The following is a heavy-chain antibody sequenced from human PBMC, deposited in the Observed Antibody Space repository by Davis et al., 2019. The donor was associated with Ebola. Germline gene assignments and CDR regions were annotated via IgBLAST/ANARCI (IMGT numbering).Heavy chain of an antibody. CDR3: AKEIGGSGWYSIDY. D-gene: IGHD6-19*01. J-gene: IGHJ4*02. Sequence: GESLKISCAASGFTFSSYAMSWVRQAPGKGLEWVSAISGSGGTTYYADSVKGRFTISRDNSKNTLYLQMDSLRVDDTAIYYCAKEIGGSGWYSIDYWGQGALVTVSS. V-gene: IGHV3-23*01. CDR2: ISGSGGTT. CDR1: GFTFSSYA.